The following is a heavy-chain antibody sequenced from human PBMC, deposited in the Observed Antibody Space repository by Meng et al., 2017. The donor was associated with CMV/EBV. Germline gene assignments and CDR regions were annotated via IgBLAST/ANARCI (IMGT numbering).Heavy chain of an antibody. CDR3: ARTRDVLRFLEWLLPIDY. Sequence: ASVKVSCKASGYTFTGYYMHWVRQAPGQGLEWMGWINPNSGGTNYAQKFQGRVTMTRDTSISTAYMELSRLRSDDTTVYYCARTRDVLRFLEWLLPIDYWGQGTLVTVSS. CDR1: GYTFTGYY. CDR2: INPNSGGT. V-gene: IGHV1-2*02. D-gene: IGHD3-3*01. J-gene: IGHJ4*02.